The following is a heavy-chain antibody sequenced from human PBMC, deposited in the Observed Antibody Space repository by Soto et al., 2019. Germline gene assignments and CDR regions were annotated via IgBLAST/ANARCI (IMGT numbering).Heavy chain of an antibody. CDR2: ISAFNGKT. Sequence: QIQLVQSGAEVKKPGASVKVSCKASGYTFNIYGINWVRQAPGQGLEWMGWISAFNGKTNYAQNVQGRVTMTTDTSTSTAYVELRTLRSDDTAVYYCPRDRVPKSSGFFPFDYWGHGTLVTVSS. D-gene: IGHD3-22*01. V-gene: IGHV1-18*01. CDR3: PRDRVPKSSGFFPFDY. CDR1: GYTFNIYG. J-gene: IGHJ4*01.